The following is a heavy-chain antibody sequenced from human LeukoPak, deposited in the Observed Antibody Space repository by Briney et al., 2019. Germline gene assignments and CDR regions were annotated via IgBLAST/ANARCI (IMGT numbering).Heavy chain of an antibody. J-gene: IGHJ4*02. Sequence: GRSLRLSCAASGSTFNTYAMNWVRHAPGKGLEWVSAISDGGDITFYTGSVKGRFTISRDNSNNTLYLQRVSLGADDTAIYYCAKGPLTYFCDYWGQGTVVSVSS. CDR1: GSTFNTYA. CDR2: ISDGGDIT. V-gene: IGHV3-23*01. CDR3: AKGPLTYFCDY.